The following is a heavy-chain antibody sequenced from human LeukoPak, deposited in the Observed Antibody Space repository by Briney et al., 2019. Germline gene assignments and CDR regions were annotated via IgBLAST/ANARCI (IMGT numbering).Heavy chain of an antibody. D-gene: IGHD1-26*01. CDR2: IYYSGST. CDR3: ARHSRTYYDFDF. Sequence: KPSATLSLTCIVAGGSISTYYWSWIRQPPGKGLEWIGYIYYSGSTNYNPSLKGRVTISVDTSKNQFSLKLSSVTAADTAVYYCARHSRTYYDFDFWGQGTLVTVSS. V-gene: IGHV4-59*01. J-gene: IGHJ4*02. CDR1: GGSISTYY.